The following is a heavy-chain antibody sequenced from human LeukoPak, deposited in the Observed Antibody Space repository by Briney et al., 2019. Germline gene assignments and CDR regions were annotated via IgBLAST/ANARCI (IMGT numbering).Heavy chain of an antibody. CDR2: ISAYNGNT. D-gene: IGHD6-6*01. CDR3: AVVETSALDY. J-gene: IGHJ4*02. Sequence: ASVKVSCKASGYTFTSYYMHWVRQAPGQGLEWMGWISAYNGNTNYAQKLQGRVTMTTDTSTSTAYMELSRLRSDDTAVYYCAVVETSALDYWGQGTLVTVSS. V-gene: IGHV1-18*04. CDR1: GYTFTSYY.